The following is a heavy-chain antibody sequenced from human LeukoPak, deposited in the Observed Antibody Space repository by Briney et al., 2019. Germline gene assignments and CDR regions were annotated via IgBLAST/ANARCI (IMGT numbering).Heavy chain of an antibody. V-gene: IGHV1-69*04. CDR1: GGTFSSYA. CDR3: ARNDYYGSDPLDY. J-gene: IGHJ4*02. D-gene: IGHD3-10*01. CDR2: IIPILGIA. Sequence: SVKVSCKASGGTFSSYAISWVRQAPGQGLEWMGRIIPILGIANYAQKFQGRVTITRDTSASTAYMELSSLRSEDTAVYYCARNDYYGSDPLDYWGQGTLVTVSS.